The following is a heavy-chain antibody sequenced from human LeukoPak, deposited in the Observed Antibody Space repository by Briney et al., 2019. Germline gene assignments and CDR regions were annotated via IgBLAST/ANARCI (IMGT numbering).Heavy chain of an antibody. CDR2: IYYSGST. CDR1: GGSFSGYY. Sequence: PSETLSLTCAVYGGSFSGYYWSWIRQPPGKGLEWIGYIYYSGSTNYNPSLKSRVTISVDTSKNQFSLKLSSVTAADTAVYYCARANYDSSGYYYVPRAYFDYWGQGTLVTVSS. D-gene: IGHD3-22*01. V-gene: IGHV4-59*01. J-gene: IGHJ4*02. CDR3: ARANYDSSGYYYVPRAYFDY.